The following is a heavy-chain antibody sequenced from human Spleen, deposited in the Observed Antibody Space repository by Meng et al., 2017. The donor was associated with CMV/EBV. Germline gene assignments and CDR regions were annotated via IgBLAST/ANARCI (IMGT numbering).Heavy chain of an antibody. CDR1: GYSFNGYY. CDR3: VRGGVLQFLEWLFF. J-gene: IGHJ4*02. D-gene: IGHD3-3*01. V-gene: IGHV1-2*02. CDR2: INPRTGGT. Sequence: SGYSFNGYYIRWVRQAPGQGLEWMGWINPRTGGTYSTQRFQGRVTMTRDSSLSTAYMELGRLRSDDTAVYFCVRGGVLQFLEWLFFWGQGTLVTVSS.